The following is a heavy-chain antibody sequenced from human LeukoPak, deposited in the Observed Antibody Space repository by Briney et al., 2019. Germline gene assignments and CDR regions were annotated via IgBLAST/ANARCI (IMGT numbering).Heavy chain of an antibody. CDR1: GFTFSSYS. CDR2: ISSSSSYI. V-gene: IGHV3-21*01. J-gene: IGHJ3*02. Sequence: GGSLRLSCAASGFTFSSYSMNWVRQAPGKGLEWVSSISSSSSYIYYADSVKGRFTISRDNAKNSLYLQMNSLRAEDTAVYYCAGERIQLWLIEHAFDIWGQGTMVTVSS. D-gene: IGHD5-18*01. CDR3: AGERIQLWLIEHAFDI.